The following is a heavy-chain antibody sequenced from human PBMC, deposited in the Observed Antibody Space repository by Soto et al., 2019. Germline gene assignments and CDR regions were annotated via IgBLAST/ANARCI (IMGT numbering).Heavy chain of an antibody. CDR3: ARRLTTKKAIIGRTEFDY. CDR1: GYSFTSYW. Sequence: PGESLKISCQGSGYSFTSYWIAWVRQMPGKGLEWMGRIAPGDSYANYSPSFQGHVTISADKSISTAYLQWSRLEASDTAMYYCARRLTTKKAIIGRTEFDYWGQGTLVTVSS. D-gene: IGHD1-20*01. V-gene: IGHV5-10-1*01. CDR2: IAPGDSYA. J-gene: IGHJ4*02.